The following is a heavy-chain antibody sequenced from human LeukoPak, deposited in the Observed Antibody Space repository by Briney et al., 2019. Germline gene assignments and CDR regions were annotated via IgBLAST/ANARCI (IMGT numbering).Heavy chain of an antibody. Sequence: ASVTVSCKGSGGTFNNYGLNWVRQAPGQGLEWMGGIIPVYGTANYAQKFRDRVTITSDESTSTTYMELSSLRSEDTAVYYCARSGGLGASNADAFDIWGQGTTVTVSS. CDR1: GGTFNNYG. V-gene: IGHV1-69*01. CDR2: IIPVYGTA. CDR3: ARSGGLGASNADAFDI. D-gene: IGHD1-26*01. J-gene: IGHJ3*02.